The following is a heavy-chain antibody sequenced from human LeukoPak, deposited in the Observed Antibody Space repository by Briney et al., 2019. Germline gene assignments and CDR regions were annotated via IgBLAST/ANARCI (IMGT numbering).Heavy chain of an antibody. CDR3: GKTDIYFNPIDY. V-gene: IGHV4-4*02. D-gene: IGHD3-9*01. CDR1: GVSISSSEW. J-gene: IGHJ4*02. Sequence: PSETLSLTCAVSGVSISSSEWWIWVRQPPGQGLEWIGEIHRDGRTRYNPSLKSRVTMSMDYSKNQFSLSVTSVTAADTTIYYCGKTDIYFNPIDYWGPGSLVTVSS. CDR2: IHRDGRT.